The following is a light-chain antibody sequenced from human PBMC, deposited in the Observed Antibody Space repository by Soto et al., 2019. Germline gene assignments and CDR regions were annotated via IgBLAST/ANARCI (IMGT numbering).Light chain of an antibody. CDR1: QSIPKF. CDR2: DTA. CDR3: QQSFSTIT. Sequence: DIQLTQSPPSLSASIGDRVTITCRASQSIPKFVHWYQQKPGKAPNLLIHDTATLQSGVPSRFSGSGYGTQFSLTISSLKPEDFATYYCQQSFSTITFGQGTRLEIK. V-gene: IGKV1-39*01. J-gene: IGKJ5*01.